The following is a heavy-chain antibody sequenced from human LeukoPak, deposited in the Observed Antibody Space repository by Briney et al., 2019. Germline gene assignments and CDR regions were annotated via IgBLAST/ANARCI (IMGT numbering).Heavy chain of an antibody. CDR2: IYYSGST. CDR3: ARLSGSPHPPFDY. J-gene: IGHJ4*02. CDR1: DDSIRSSAYY. Sequence: SETLSLTCAVSDDSIRSSAYYWGWIRQPPGKGLEWIGSIYYSGSTYYNPSLKSRVTISIDTSKNQISLKLTSVTAADTAVYYCARLSGSPHPPFDYWGQGTLVTVSS. V-gene: IGHV4-39*01. D-gene: IGHD1-26*01.